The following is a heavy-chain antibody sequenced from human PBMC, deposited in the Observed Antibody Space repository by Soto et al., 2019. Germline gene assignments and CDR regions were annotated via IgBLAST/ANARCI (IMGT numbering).Heavy chain of an antibody. CDR1: GGSISSGDYY. J-gene: IGHJ4*02. V-gene: IGHV4-30-4*01. D-gene: IGHD5-18*01. CDR2: IYYSGRN. CDR3: ARVPATDKAMVAYFDS. Sequence: QVQLQESGPGLVKPSQTLSLTCTVSGGSISSGDYYWRWIRQPPGKGREWIGYIYYSGRNDYNPSLNSRVTISVDTSTYKITLKLSAVTAAYTAVYYCARVPATDKAMVAYFDSWGQETLVTVSS.